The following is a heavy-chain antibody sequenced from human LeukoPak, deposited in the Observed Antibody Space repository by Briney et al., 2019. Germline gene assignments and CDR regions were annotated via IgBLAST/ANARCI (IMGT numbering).Heavy chain of an antibody. J-gene: IGHJ6*02. CDR3: ARDREPHYDILTGYLPFGMDV. V-gene: IGHV1-8*01. CDR2: MNPNSGNT. D-gene: IGHD3-9*01. Sequence: ASVKVSCKASGYTFTSYDINWVRQATGQGLEWMGWMNPNSGNTGYAQKFQGRVTMTRNTSISTAYMELSSLRSEDTAVYYCARDREPHYDILTGYLPFGMDVWGQGTTFTVSS. CDR1: GYTFTSYD.